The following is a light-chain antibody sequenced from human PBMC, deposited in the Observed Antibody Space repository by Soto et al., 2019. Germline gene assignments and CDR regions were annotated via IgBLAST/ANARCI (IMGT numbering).Light chain of an antibody. Sequence: EIVLTHSPDTLSLPPGERATLSCRASLTVSDNYLAWYQQKAGQAPRLVIYGASNRATGIPDRFSPSGSGTDFTLTISRLEPEDFAVYYCQQYSTSPLTFGQGTKVDIK. J-gene: IGKJ1*01. V-gene: IGKV3-20*01. CDR1: LTVSDNY. CDR2: GAS. CDR3: QQYSTSPLT.